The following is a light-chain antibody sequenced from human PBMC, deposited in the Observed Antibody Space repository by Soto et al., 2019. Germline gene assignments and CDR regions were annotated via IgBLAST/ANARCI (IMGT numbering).Light chain of an antibody. CDR1: QSMSAR. Sequence: DIQMTQSPSTLSASVGDRVTITCRASQSMSARLACYQQKPGKAPKLLIYKASTLESGVPSRFSGSGSGSEFTLTISGLLPDDFVTYYCQQYNEDGAWTFGQGTKVEIK. CDR2: KAS. J-gene: IGKJ1*01. CDR3: QQYNEDGAWT. V-gene: IGKV1-5*03.